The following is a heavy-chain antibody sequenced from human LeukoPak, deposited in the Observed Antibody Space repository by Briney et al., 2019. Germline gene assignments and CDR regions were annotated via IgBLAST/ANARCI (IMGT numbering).Heavy chain of an antibody. V-gene: IGHV1-69*13. CDR3: ARGGRDCSSTSCYDGFDY. CDR1: GGTFSSCA. D-gene: IGHD2-2*01. J-gene: IGHJ4*02. Sequence: SVKVSCKASGGTFSSCAISWVRQAPGQGLEWMGGIIPIFGTANYAQKFQGRVTITADESTSTAYVELSSLRSEDTAVYYCARGGRDCSSTSCYDGFDYWGQGTLVTVSS. CDR2: IIPIFGTA.